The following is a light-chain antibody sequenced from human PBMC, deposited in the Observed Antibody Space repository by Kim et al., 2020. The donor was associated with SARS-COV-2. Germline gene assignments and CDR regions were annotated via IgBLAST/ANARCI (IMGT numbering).Light chain of an antibody. V-gene: IGKV1D-16*01. CDR3: QQYDSYPRT. CDR2: AAS. Sequence: DIQMTQSPSSLSASIGARVTITCRASQGISSWLAWYQQKPEKAPKCLIYAASSLQSGVPSRFSGSGSGTDFTLTISSLQPEDFATYYCQQYDSYPRTYSQGTTVEIK. CDR1: QGISSW. J-gene: IGKJ1*01.